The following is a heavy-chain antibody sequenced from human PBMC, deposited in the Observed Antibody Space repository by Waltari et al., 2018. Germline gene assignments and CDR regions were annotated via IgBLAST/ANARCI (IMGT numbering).Heavy chain of an antibody. V-gene: IGHV3-23*01. CDR2: ISVSVSDT. CDR3: AKDSPFGDD. J-gene: IGHJ4*02. D-gene: IGHD3-10*01. CDR1: GFTFSNFA. Sequence: EVQLLDSGGGLVQPGGSLRLSCAASGFTFSNFAMTWVRQAPGKGLEWVSVISVSVSDTYYAESVKGRFTVSRDNSKNTLYLQMNSLRAEDTAVYQCAKDSPFGDDWGQGTLVTVSS.